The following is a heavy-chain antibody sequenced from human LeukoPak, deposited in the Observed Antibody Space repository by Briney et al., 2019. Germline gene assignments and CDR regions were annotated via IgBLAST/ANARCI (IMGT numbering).Heavy chain of an antibody. V-gene: IGHV3-48*03. CDR1: GFTFSNYE. D-gene: IGHD3-22*01. J-gene: IGHJ4*02. CDR2: ISSSGDRS. Sequence: WGSLRLSCAASGFTFSNYEMIWVRQAPGKGLEWLSYISSSGDRSLYADAVRGRATISRDNAKNSLYLQMNSLSTEDTAVYHCARESDSGGYRFDYWGQGSLVTVSS. CDR3: ARESDSGGYRFDY.